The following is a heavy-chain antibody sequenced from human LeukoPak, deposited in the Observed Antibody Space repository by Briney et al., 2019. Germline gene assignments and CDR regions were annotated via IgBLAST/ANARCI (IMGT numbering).Heavy chain of an antibody. CDR1: GYTFTGYY. D-gene: IGHD3-22*01. CDR3: ARPNYYDSSGYFY. J-gene: IGHJ4*02. V-gene: IGHV1-2*02. CDR2: INPNSGGT. Sequence: ASVKVSCKASGYTFTGYYMHWVRLAPGQGLEWMGWINPNSGGTNYAQKFQGRVTMTRDTSISTAYMELSRLRSDDTAVYYCARPNYYDSSGYFYWGQGTLVTVSS.